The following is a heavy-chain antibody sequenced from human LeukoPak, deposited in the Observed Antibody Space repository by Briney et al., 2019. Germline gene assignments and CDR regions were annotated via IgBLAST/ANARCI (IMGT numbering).Heavy chain of an antibody. V-gene: IGHV1-2*02. Sequence: GASVRVSCKTSGYTFTDYHIHWMRQAPGQGLEWMGWINSNSGGISYAQKFQGRVTLTRDTPARTVFMELNRLTSDDTAVYYCARTSIAARRADFDYWGQGTVVTVSS. D-gene: IGHD6-6*01. J-gene: IGHJ4*02. CDR3: ARTSIAARRADFDY. CDR2: INSNSGGI. CDR1: GYTFTDYH.